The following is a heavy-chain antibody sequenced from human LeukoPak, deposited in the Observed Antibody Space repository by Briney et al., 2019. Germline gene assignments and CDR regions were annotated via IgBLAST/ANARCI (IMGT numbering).Heavy chain of an antibody. J-gene: IGHJ1*01. CDR2: IYYSGST. CDR3: ARGVTGGWYGDFQH. V-gene: IGHV4-59*01. D-gene: IGHD6-19*01. Sequence: PSETLSLTCTVPGFSISSYFWSWLRQPPGKGLEWIGYIYYSGSTNYNPSLKSRVTISVDTSKNQFSLKLSSVTAADTAVYYCARGVTGGWYGDFQHWGQGTLVTVSS. CDR1: GFSISSYF.